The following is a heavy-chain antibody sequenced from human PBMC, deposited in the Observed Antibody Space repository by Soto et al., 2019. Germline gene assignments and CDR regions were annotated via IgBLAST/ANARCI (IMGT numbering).Heavy chain of an antibody. J-gene: IGHJ6*03. Sequence: PGGSLRLSCAASGFTFSDYYMSRIRKAPGKGLELVSYISSSGSTIYYADSVKGRFTISRDNAKNSLYLQMNSLRAEDTAVYYCARAVAAAGYYYYYYYYVEVWGKGNTVTVSS. D-gene: IGHD6-13*01. CDR2: ISSSGSTI. V-gene: IGHV3-11*01. CDR3: ARAVAAAGYYYYYYYYVEV. CDR1: GFTFSDYY.